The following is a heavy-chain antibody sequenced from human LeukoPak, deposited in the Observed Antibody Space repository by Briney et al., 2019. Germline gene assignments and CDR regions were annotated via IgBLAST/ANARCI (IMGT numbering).Heavy chain of an antibody. CDR3: ARYAVGWFDP. V-gene: IGHV4-39*01. CDR2: IYYSGST. J-gene: IGHJ5*02. D-gene: IGHD2-2*01. Sequence: PSQTLSLTCAVSGGSISSSSYYWGWIRQPPGKGLEWIGSIYYSGSTYYNPSLKSRVTISVDTSKNQFSLKLSSVTAADTAVYYCARYAVGWFDPWGQGTLVTVSS. CDR1: GGSISSSSYY.